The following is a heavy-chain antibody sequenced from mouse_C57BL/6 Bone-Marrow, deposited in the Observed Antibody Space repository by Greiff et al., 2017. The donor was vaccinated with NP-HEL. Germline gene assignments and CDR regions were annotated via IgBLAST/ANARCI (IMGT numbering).Heavy chain of an antibody. CDR3: ASRKTAQASWFAY. CDR1: GFSLTSYG. D-gene: IGHD3-2*02. Sequence: VQVVESGPGLVQPSQSLSITCTVSGFSLTSYGVHWVRQSPGKGLEWLGVIWSGGSTDYNAAFISRLSISKDKSKSQVFFKMNSLQADDTAIYYCASRKTAQASWFAYWGQGTLVTVSA. CDR2: IWSGGST. J-gene: IGHJ3*01. V-gene: IGHV2-2*01.